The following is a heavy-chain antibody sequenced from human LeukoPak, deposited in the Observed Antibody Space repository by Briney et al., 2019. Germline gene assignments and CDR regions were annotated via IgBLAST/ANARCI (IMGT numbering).Heavy chain of an antibody. CDR3: ARDLXXXIFDY. CDR2: ISYDGSNK. V-gene: IGHV3-30-3*01. Sequence: PGGSLRLSCAASGFTFSSYAMHWVRQAPGKGLEWVAVISYDGSNKYYADSVKGRFTISRDNSKSTLYLQMNSLRAEDTAVYYCARDLXXXIFDYWGQGTLVTVSS. J-gene: IGHJ4*02. CDR1: GFTFSSYA.